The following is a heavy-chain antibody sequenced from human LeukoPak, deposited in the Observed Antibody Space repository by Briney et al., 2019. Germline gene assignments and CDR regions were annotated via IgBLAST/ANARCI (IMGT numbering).Heavy chain of an antibody. CDR3: SRESGAFSPFGY. Sequence: SETLSLTCTVSGGSVNSDTYRWGWIRQPPGKGLEWIGQIWIGQIYSRGFTEYNPSLSSRIIMALDTSKSHLSLHLTSVAAADTAVYYCSRESGAFSPFGYWGQGYLVTVLS. D-gene: IGHD1-26*01. V-gene: IGHV4-39*07. J-gene: IGHJ4*02. CDR1: GGSVNSDTYR. CDR2: IGQIYSRGFT.